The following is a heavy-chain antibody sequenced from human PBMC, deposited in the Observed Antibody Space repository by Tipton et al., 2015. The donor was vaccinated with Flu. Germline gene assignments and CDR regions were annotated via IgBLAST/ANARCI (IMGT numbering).Heavy chain of an antibody. CDR3: ARALSGYYFYAFDI. CDR2: IHHSRST. D-gene: IGHD3-22*01. Sequence: LRLSCTVSGYSISSGYYWGWIRQPPGKGLEWIGSIHHSRSTYYNPSLKSRVTISVDTSKNQFSLKLSSVTAADTAVYYCARALSGYYFYAFDIWGQGTMVTVSS. V-gene: IGHV4-38-2*02. CDR1: GYSISSGYY. J-gene: IGHJ3*02.